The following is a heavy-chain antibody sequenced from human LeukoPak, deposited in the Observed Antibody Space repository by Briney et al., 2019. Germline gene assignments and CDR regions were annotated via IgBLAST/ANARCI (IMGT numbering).Heavy chain of an antibody. CDR3: ATDYGVSSFDY. D-gene: IGHD4-17*01. CDR2: INHSGST. CDR1: GGSSSGYY. V-gene: IGHV4-34*01. J-gene: IGHJ4*02. Sequence: SETLSLTCAVYGGSSSGYYWSWIRQPPGKGLEWIGEINHSGSTNYNPSLKSRVTISVDTSKNQFSLKLSSVTAADTAVYYCATDYGVSSFDYWGQGTLVTVSS.